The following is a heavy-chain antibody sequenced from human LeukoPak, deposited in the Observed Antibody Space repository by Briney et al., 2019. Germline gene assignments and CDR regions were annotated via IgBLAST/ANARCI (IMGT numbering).Heavy chain of an antibody. J-gene: IGHJ4*02. Sequence: NPSETLSLTCTVSGGSISSSSYYWGWIRQPPGKRLEWIGSIYYSGSTYYNPSLKSRVTISVDTSKNQFSLKLSSVTAADTAVYYCASLYSSGWYYYWGQGTLVTVSS. CDR2: IYYSGST. CDR1: GGSISSSSYY. D-gene: IGHD6-19*01. CDR3: ASLYSSGWYYY. V-gene: IGHV4-39*01.